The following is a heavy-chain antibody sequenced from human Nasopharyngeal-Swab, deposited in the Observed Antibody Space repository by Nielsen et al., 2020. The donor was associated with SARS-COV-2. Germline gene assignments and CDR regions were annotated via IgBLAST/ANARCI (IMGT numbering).Heavy chain of an antibody. J-gene: IGHJ4*01. CDR3: ARVRYYGSGDYRPHYFDF. CDR1: GFTFSSYG. D-gene: IGHD3-10*01. Sequence: GGSLRLSCAASGFTFSSYGMHWVRQAPGKGLEWVAVIWYDGSNKYYADSVKGRFTISRDNSKNTLYLQMNSLRAEDTAVYYCARVRYYGSGDYRPHYFDFWGHGTLVTVSS. V-gene: IGHV3-33*01. CDR2: IWYDGSNK.